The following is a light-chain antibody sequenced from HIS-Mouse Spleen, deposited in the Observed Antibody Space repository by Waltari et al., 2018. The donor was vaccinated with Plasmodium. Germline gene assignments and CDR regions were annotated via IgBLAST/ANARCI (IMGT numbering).Light chain of an antibody. Sequence: SSELTQDPAVSVALGQTVRITCQGDSLRSYYASWYQQKPGQAPVLGTYGQNNRPSGIPDRFSGSSSGNTASLPITGAQAEDDADYYCYSRDSSGNHLVFGGGTKLTVL. CDR1: SLRSYY. J-gene: IGLJ2*01. CDR3: YSRDSSGNHLV. V-gene: IGLV3-19*01. CDR2: GQN.